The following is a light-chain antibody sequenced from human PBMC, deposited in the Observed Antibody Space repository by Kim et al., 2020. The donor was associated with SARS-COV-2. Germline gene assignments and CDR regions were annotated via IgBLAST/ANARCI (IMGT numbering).Light chain of an antibody. V-gene: IGKV1-33*01. CDR1: QDISNY. J-gene: IGKJ3*01. Sequence: DIQMTQSPSSLSASVGDRVTITCQASQDISNYLNWYQQKPGKAPKLLIYDASNLETGVPSRFSGSGSGTDFTFTISSLQPEDIATYYCQQYDNLPFGRGTKVDIK. CDR2: DAS. CDR3: QQYDNLP.